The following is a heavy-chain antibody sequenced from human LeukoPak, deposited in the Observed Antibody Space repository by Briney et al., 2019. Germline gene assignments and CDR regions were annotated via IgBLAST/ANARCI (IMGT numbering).Heavy chain of an antibody. CDR2: INHSGST. D-gene: IGHD3-10*01. J-gene: IGHJ5*02. CDR1: GGSFSGYY. V-gene: IGHV4-34*01. Sequence: PSETLSLTCAVYGGSFSGYYWSWIRQPPGKGLEWIGEINHSGSTNYNPSLKSRVTIPVDTSKNQFSLKLSSVTAADTAVYYCARVVRGVIRWFDPWGQGTLVTVSS. CDR3: ARVVRGVIRWFDP.